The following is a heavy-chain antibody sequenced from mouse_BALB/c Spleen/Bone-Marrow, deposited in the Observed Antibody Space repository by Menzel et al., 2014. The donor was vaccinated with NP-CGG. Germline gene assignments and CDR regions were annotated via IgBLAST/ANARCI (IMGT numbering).Heavy chain of an antibody. V-gene: IGHV1S56*01. CDR2: IYPGNINI. CDR1: VYTFTTYF. Sequence: QVQLQQSGPELVKPGASMRISCKASVYTFTTYFIHWVKQRPGQGLEWIGWIYPGNINIKYNENFKDKVTLTADKSSNTAHLQLSSLTSEDSAVYFCARGDYYRSVMDYWGQGTSVTVSS. CDR3: ARGDYYRSVMDY. J-gene: IGHJ4*01. D-gene: IGHD2-14*01.